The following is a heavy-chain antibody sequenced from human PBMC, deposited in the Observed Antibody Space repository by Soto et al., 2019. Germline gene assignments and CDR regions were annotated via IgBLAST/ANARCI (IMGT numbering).Heavy chain of an antibody. Sequence: QVQLVQSGAEVKKPGSSVKVSCKASGGTFSSYAISWVRQAPGQGLEWMGGIIPIFGTANYAQKFQGRVTSTGEKPTSTAYMERSSMRAEDTAVYYCARACWGSSWLGQISDWEGWFEPLGQGTLGTVSS. CDR2: IIPIFGTA. CDR1: GGTFSSYA. V-gene: IGHV1-69*06. CDR3: ARACWGSSWLGQISDWEGWFEP. J-gene: IGHJ5*02. D-gene: IGHD6-13*01.